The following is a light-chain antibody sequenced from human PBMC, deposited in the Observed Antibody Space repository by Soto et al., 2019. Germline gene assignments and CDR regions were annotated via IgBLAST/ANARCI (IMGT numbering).Light chain of an antibody. V-gene: IGKV3-20*01. CDR2: DAS. J-gene: IGKJ1*01. CDR3: QQYGSSLET. CDR1: QTVNNNY. Sequence: ESVLTQSPGTLSLSPGERATLSCRASQTVNNNYLAWYQQKPGQAPRLLIYDASSRAAGIPDRFSGSGSGTDFTLTISRLEPEDFAVYYCQQYGSSLETFGQGTK.